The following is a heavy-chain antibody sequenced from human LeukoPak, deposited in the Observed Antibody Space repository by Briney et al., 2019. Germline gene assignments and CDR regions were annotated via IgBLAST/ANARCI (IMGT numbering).Heavy chain of an antibody. CDR2: ISSSSSYI. CDR1: GFTFSSYS. Sequence: GGSLRLSCAASGFTFSSYSMNWVRQAPGKGLEWVSSISSSSSYIYYADSVKGRFTISRDNAKNSLYLQMNSLRAEDTAVYYCAGLTVTYGDGGYWGQGTLVTVSS. V-gene: IGHV3-21*01. CDR3: AGLTVTYGDGGY. D-gene: IGHD4-17*01. J-gene: IGHJ4*02.